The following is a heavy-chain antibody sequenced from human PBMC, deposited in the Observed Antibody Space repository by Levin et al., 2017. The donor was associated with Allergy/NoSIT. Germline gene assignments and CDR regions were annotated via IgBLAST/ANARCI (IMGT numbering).Heavy chain of an antibody. Sequence: GESLKISCAASGFTFSDYYMSWIRQAPGKGLEWVSYISSSGSTIYYADSVKGRFTISRDNAKNSLYLQMNSLRAEDTAVYYCASPLSSPDYWGQGTLVTVSS. J-gene: IGHJ4*02. V-gene: IGHV3-11*01. CDR1: GFTFSDYY. D-gene: IGHD6-6*01. CDR2: ISSSGSTI. CDR3: ASPLSSPDY.